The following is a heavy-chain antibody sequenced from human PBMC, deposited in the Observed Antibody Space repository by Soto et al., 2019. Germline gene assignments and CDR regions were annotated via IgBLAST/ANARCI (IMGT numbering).Heavy chain of an antibody. V-gene: IGHV3-20*04. CDR2: INWNGGST. J-gene: IGHJ4*02. CDR1: GFTFDDYG. D-gene: IGHD3-10*01. CDR3: TTYYYGSGSYYDFDY. Sequence: GGSLRVSCAASGFTFDDYGMSWGCQAPGKGLEWVSGINWNGGSTGYADSVKGRFTISRDNAKNSLYLQMNSLRAEDTALYYCTTYYYGSGSYYDFDYWGQGTLVTVSS.